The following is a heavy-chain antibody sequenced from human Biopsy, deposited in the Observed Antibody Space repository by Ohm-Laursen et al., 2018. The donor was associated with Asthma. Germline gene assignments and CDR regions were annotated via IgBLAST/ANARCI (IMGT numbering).Heavy chain of an antibody. V-gene: IGHV1-69*01. D-gene: IGHD1-7*01. CDR3: ARDPHNSYLASLRTKFNYYYYGMDV. CDR2: VIPIYGTT. J-gene: IGHJ6*02. CDR1: GDILSSFG. Sequence: SSVKVSCKARGDILSSFGIKWVRKAPGQGLEWMGGVIPIYGTTHTAQKFQGRVTITADESTSTAYMELSSLRSEDTAVYYCARDPHNSYLASLRTKFNYYYYGMDVWGQGTTVTVSS.